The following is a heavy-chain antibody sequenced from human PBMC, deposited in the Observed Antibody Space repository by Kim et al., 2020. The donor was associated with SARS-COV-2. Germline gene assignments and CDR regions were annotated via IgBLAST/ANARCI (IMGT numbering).Heavy chain of an antibody. CDR3: AKDYCSSTSCYKGGYAFDI. V-gene: IGHV3-23*01. D-gene: IGHD2-2*02. CDR1: GFTFSSYA. J-gene: IGHJ3*02. Sequence: GGSLRLSCAASGFTFSSYAMSWVRQAPGKGLEWVSAISGSGGSTYYADSVKGRFTISRDNSKNTLYLQMNSLRAEDTAVYYCAKDYCSSTSCYKGGYAFDIWGQGTMVTVSS. CDR2: ISGSGGST.